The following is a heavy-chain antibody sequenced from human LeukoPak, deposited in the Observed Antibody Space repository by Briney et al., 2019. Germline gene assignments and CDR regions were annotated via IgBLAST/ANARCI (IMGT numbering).Heavy chain of an antibody. CDR2: ISAYNGNT. D-gene: IGHD1-26*01. CDR1: GYTFSNYG. Sequence: ASVKVSCKASGYTFSNYGISWVRQAPGQGLEWMGWISAYNGNTKYAQRFQGRVTMTTDTSTSTAHMELRSLISEDTAVYFCARGKVGATALMDVWGQGNTVTVSS. J-gene: IGHJ6*02. V-gene: IGHV1-18*01. CDR3: ARGKVGATALMDV.